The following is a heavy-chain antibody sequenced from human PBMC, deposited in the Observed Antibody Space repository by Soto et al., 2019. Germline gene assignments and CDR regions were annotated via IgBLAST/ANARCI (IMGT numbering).Heavy chain of an antibody. Sequence: GGSLRLSCAASGFTFSTYAMGWVRQAPGKGLEWVSGISSSGGSTYYADSVRGRFTISRDNAKNSLYLQMNSLRAEDTAVYYCARDFRTMVRGVYYYYYMDVWGKGTTVTVSS. D-gene: IGHD3-10*01. CDR3: ARDFRTMVRGVYYYYYMDV. CDR2: ISSSGGST. CDR1: GFTFSTYA. V-gene: IGHV3-23*01. J-gene: IGHJ6*03.